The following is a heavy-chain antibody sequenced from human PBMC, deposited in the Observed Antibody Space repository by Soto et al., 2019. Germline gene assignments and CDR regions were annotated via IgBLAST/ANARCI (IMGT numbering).Heavy chain of an antibody. V-gene: IGHV3-30*18. CDR3: AKDQSGYAGFGEYYFDY. CDR2: ISYDGSNK. Sequence: GGSLSLACAASGFTFSSYGMHWVRQAPGKGLEWVAVISYDGSNKYYADSVKGRFTISRDNSKNTLYLQMNSLRAEDTAVYYCAKDQSGYAGFGEYYFDYWGQGTLVTVSS. J-gene: IGHJ4*02. D-gene: IGHD3-10*01. CDR1: GFTFSSYG.